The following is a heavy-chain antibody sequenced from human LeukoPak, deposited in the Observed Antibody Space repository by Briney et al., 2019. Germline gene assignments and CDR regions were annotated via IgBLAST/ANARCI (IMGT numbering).Heavy chain of an antibody. V-gene: IGHV4-38-2*01. J-gene: IGHJ4*02. CDR3: ARVLMDRSGCIDY. Sequence: SETLSLTCAVSGYPISSGYYWGWIRQPPGKGLEWIGSIYYSGSTYYNPSLKSRVTISVDTSKNQFSLKLNSVTAADTAVYYCARVLMDRSGCIDYWGQGTLVTVSS. D-gene: IGHD6-19*01. CDR1: GYPISSGYY. CDR2: IYYSGST.